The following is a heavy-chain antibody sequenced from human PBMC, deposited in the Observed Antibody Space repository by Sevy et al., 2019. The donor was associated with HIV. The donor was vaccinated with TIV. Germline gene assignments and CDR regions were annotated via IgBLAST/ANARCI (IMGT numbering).Heavy chain of an antibody. V-gene: IGHV3-48*02. CDR1: GFTFSSYS. D-gene: IGHD3-22*01. Sequence: GGSLRLSCAASGFTFSSYSMNWVRQAPGKGLEWVSYISSSSSTIYYADSVKGRFTISRDNAKNSLYLQMNSLRDEDTAVYYCARALGGYYYDSSGYYYFDYWSQGTLVTVSS. CDR2: ISSSSSTI. CDR3: ARALGGYYYDSSGYYYFDY. J-gene: IGHJ4*02.